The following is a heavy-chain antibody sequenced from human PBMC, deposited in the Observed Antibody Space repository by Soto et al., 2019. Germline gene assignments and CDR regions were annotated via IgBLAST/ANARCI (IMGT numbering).Heavy chain of an antibody. CDR2: IYSGGST. CDR3: ARGDNYSSSYNWFDP. J-gene: IGHJ5*02. Sequence: PGGSLRLSCAASGFSVSSSHMIWVRQAPGKGLEWVSVIYSGGSTYYADSVKGRFTISRDNSKNTLYLQMNSLRAEDTAVYYCARGDNYSSSYNWFDPWGQGTLVTVSS. CDR1: GFSVSSSH. D-gene: IGHD6-13*01. V-gene: IGHV3-53*01.